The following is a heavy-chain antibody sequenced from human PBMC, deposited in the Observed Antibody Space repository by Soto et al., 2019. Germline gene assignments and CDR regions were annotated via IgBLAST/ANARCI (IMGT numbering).Heavy chain of an antibody. D-gene: IGHD3-3*01. CDR1: GYTFTSYG. J-gene: IGHJ6*02. CDR3: ARDSLYYDFWSGYYKQKDYYYYGMDV. Sequence: ASVKVTCQASGYTFTSYGISWVRQAPGQGLEWMGWISAYNGNTNYAQKLQGRVTMTTDTSTSTAYMELRSLRSDDTAVYYCARDSLYYDFWSGYYKQKDYYYYGMDVWGQGTTVTVSS. CDR2: ISAYNGNT. V-gene: IGHV1-18*04.